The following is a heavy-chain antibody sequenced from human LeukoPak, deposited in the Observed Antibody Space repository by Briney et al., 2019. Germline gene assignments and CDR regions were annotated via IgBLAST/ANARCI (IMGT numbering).Heavy chain of an antibody. CDR2: ISSNGGST. CDR1: GFTLSSYA. D-gene: IGHD3-9*01. CDR3: ARDRLEYYDILTGYSLGDGMDV. V-gene: IGHV3-64*01. Sequence: GGSLRLSCAASGFTLSSYAMHWVRQAPGKGLEYVSAISSNGGSTYYANSVKGRFTISRDNSKNTLYLQMGSLRAEDMAVYYCARDRLEYYDILTGYSLGDGMDVWGRGTTVTVSS. J-gene: IGHJ6*02.